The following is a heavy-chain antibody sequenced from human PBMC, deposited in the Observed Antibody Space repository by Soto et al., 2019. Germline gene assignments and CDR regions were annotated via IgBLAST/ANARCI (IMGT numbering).Heavy chain of an antibody. V-gene: IGHV4-59*02. CDR3: AQSYYDATGFAVDP. CDR2: MYFGGSF. D-gene: IGHD3-16*01. CDR1: GASVSTGY. J-gene: IGHJ5*02. Sequence: SETLSLTCTVSGASVSTGYWSWIRQAPGKGLEWIGFMYFGGSFNYNPSLTSRATISVDTSKNQFSLKLTSVTAADTAVYYCAQSYYDATGFAVDPWGQGTQVTVSS.